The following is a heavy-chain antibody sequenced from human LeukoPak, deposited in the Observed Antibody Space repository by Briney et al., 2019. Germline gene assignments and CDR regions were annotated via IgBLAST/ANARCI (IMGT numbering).Heavy chain of an antibody. Sequence: SGPTLVKPTQTLTLTCTFSGFSLSTSGVGVGWIRQPQGKALEWLALIYWVDDKRYSPSLKSRLTITKDTSKNQVVLTMTNMDPVDTATYYCAHSKNTMVRGGLDYWGQGTLVTVSS. D-gene: IGHD3-10*01. CDR2: IYWVDDK. CDR3: AHSKNTMVRGGLDY. J-gene: IGHJ4*02. V-gene: IGHV2-5*02. CDR1: GFSLSTSGVG.